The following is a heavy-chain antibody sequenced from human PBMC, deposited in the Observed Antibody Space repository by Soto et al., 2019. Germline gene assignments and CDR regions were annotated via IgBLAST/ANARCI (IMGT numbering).Heavy chain of an antibody. V-gene: IGHV4-4*02. D-gene: IGHD2-21*02. Sequence: QVQLQESGPGLVKPSGTLSLTCAVSGGSISSDDWWTWVRQTPGKGLEWIGEIHHSGTTNYNPSLMSRVTRAVDKAKSQFSLRLDSVTAADTAVYYCARSDCYGVCRGKWLDPWGQGILVTVSS. CDR3: ARSDCYGVCRGKWLDP. CDR2: IHHSGTT. J-gene: IGHJ5*02. CDR1: GGSISSDDW.